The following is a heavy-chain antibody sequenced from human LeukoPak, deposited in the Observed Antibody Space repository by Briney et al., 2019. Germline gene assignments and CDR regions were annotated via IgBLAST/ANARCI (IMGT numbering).Heavy chain of an antibody. CDR1: GFTFSSYS. Sequence: PGGSLRLSCAASGFTFSSYSMNWVRQAPGKGLEGVANIKQDGSEKYYVDSVKGRFTTSRDNAKKSLYLQMNSLRAEDTALYYCARAGGDPFDYYYQMDVWGKGTTVTVSS. V-gene: IGHV3-7*01. J-gene: IGHJ6*03. CDR2: IKQDGSEK. D-gene: IGHD3-16*01. CDR3: ARAGGDPFDYYYQMDV.